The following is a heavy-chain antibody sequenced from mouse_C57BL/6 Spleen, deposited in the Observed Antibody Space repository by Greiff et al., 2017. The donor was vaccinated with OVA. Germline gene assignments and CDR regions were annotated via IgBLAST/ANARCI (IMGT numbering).Heavy chain of an antibody. CDR1: GFTFSSYG. Sequence: DVMLVESGGDLVKPGGSLKLSCAASGFTFSSYGMSWVRQTPDKRLEWVATISSGGSYTYYPDSVKGRFTISRDNAKNTLYLQMSSLKSEDTAMYYCARVYYGNYYDVWGTGTTVTVSS. V-gene: IGHV5-6*02. CDR3: ARVYYGNYYDV. D-gene: IGHD2-1*01. CDR2: ISSGGSYT. J-gene: IGHJ1*03.